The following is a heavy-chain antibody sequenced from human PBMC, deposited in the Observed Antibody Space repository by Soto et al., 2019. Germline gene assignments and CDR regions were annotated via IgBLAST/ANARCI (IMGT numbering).Heavy chain of an antibody. V-gene: IGHV3-23*01. CDR1: GFSFSSYS. CDR3: AKDDNNWNYWFDP. D-gene: IGHD1-20*01. J-gene: IGHJ5*02. CDR2: ISASGDNT. Sequence: PGGSLRLSCAASGFSFSSYSMNWVRQAPGKGLEWVSVISASGDNTYYADSVKGRFTISRDNSKDTLYLQMNSLRVEDSAVYYCAKDDNNWNYWFDPWGQGTLVTV.